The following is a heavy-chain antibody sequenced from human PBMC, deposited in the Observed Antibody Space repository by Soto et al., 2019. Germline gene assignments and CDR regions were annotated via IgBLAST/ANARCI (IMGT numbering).Heavy chain of an antibody. CDR2: TYYRSKCYY. Sequence: QVQLQQSGPGLMKPSQTLSLTFAISGDSVSSNSAAWNWIRQSPSRGLEWLGRTYYRSKCYYDSAVALKSRITINPDTSKNQFSLQLNSVTPEDTAVYYCARLRDGPNKYYFDYWGQGTLVTVSS. J-gene: IGHJ4*02. CDR3: ARLRDGPNKYYFDY. V-gene: IGHV6-1*01. CDR1: GDSVSSNSAA.